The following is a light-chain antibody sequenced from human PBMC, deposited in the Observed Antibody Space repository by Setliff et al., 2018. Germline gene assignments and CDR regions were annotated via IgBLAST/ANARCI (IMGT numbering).Light chain of an antibody. CDR2: EVS. CDR3: SSYTSSSTYV. CDR1: SSDVGGYNY. V-gene: IGLV2-14*01. J-gene: IGLJ1*01. Sequence: QSAPTQPASVSGSPGQSITISCTGTSSDVGGYNYVSWYQQHPGKAPKPMIYEVSNRPSGVSNRFSGSKSGNTASLTISGLQAEDEADYYCSSYTSSSTYVFGTGTKV.